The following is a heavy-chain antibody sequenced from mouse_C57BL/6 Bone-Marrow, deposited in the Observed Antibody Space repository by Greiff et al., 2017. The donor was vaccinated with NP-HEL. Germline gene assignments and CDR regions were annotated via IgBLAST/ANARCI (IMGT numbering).Heavy chain of an antibody. Sequence: VMLVESGPGLVQPSQSLSITCTVSGFSLTSYGVHWVRQSPGKGLEWLGVIWSGGSTDYNAAFISRLSISKDNSKSQVFFKMNSLQADDTAIYYCARNYYDYDWFAYWGQGTLVTVSA. CDR2: IWSGGST. J-gene: IGHJ3*01. CDR1: GFSLTSYG. V-gene: IGHV2-2*01. CDR3: ARNYYDYDWFAY. D-gene: IGHD2-4*01.